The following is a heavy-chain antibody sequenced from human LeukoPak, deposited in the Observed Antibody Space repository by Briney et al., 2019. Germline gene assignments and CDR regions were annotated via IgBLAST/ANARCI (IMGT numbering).Heavy chain of an antibody. CDR3: ARDCSSTSCALDAFDI. CDR1: GGSISSYY. CDR2: IYYSGST. D-gene: IGHD2-2*01. Sequence: SETLSLTCTVSGGSISSYYWSWIRQPPGKGLEWIGYIYYSGSTNYNPSLKSRVTISVDTSTNQFSLTLSSVTAADTAVYYCARDCSSTSCALDAFDIWGQVTMVTVSS. J-gene: IGHJ3*02. V-gene: IGHV4-59*01.